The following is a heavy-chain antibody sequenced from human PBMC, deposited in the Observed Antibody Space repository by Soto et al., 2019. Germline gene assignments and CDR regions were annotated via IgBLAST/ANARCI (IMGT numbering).Heavy chain of an antibody. CDR1: GGTFSSYA. J-gene: IGHJ4*02. D-gene: IGHD3-22*01. V-gene: IGHV1-69*13. CDR2: IIPIFGTA. CDR3: ARDLGYDSSGYYHFDY. Sequence: ASVKVSCKASGGTFSSYAISWVRQAPGQGLEWMGGIIPIFGTANYAQKFQGRVTITADESTSTAYMELSSLRSEDTAVYYCARDLGYDSSGYYHFDYWGQGTLVTVSS.